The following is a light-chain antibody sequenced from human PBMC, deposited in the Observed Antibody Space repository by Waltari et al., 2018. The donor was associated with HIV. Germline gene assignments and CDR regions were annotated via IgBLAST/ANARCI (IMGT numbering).Light chain of an antibody. V-gene: IGLV3-19*01. Sequence: SSELTQDPAVSVALGQTVRITCQGDSLRTFSTSWYQQKPGQAPILFIYDKNNRPSGIPDRLFGSSSGTTASLTITGAQAEDEAVYYCDSRDSSGNQVIFGGGTKLTVL. CDR3: DSRDSSGNQVI. CDR1: SLRTFS. CDR2: DKN. J-gene: IGLJ2*01.